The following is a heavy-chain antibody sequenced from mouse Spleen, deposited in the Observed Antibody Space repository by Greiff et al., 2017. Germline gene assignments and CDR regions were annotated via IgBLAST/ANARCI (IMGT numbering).Heavy chain of an antibody. CDR1: GYTFTSYW. J-gene: IGHJ4*01. Sequence: VQLQQSGAELAKPGASVKLSCKASGYTFTSYWMHWVKQRPGQGLEWIGYINPSSGYTKYNQKFKDKATLTADKSSSTAYMQLSSLTYEDSAVYYCARFYYGSLYAMDYWGQGTSVTVSS. CDR2: INPSSGYT. CDR3: ARFYYGSLYAMDY. D-gene: IGHD2-1*01. V-gene: IGHV1-7*01.